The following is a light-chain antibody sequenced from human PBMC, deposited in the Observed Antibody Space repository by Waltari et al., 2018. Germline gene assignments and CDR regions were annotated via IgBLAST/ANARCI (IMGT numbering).Light chain of an antibody. J-gene: IGLJ3*02. CDR3: QSADSGGTYVV. CDR1: ALPKQY. Sequence: SYELTQQSPVPVSAGQRARITGPGDALPKQYGYGYQQKPGQAPVLVISKDSERPSGIPERFSGSSSGTTVTLTISGVQAEDEADYYCQSADSGGTYVVFGGGTKLTVL. V-gene: IGLV3-25*03. CDR2: KDS.